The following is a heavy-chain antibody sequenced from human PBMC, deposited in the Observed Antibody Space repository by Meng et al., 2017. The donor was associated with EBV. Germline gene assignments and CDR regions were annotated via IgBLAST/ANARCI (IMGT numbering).Heavy chain of an antibody. CDR2: LHHSGST. J-gene: IGHJ4*02. CDR1: XGSVNGYF. V-gene: IGHV4-34*01. D-gene: IGHD3-9*01. Sequence: QVQLQRWGAGLLKPSXXXXLXXXVYXGSVNGYFWSWIRQPPGKGLEWIGELHHSGSTNYNPSLKSRLRISVDTSKNQFSLNLTSVTAADTAVYYCARVSPKRYFDYLAPPDYWGQGTLVTVSS. CDR3: ARVSPKRYFDYLAPPDY.